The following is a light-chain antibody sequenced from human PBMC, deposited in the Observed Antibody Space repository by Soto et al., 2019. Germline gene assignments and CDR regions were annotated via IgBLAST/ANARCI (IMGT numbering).Light chain of an antibody. Sequence: EIVLRQSTGTLSLSAGERASLSCRASQSVSSSYLAWYQQKPGQAPRLLIYDASNRATGIPDRFSGSGSETDFSLTINRLEPEDFAVYFCQQYGSSPITFGQGTRLEIK. CDR1: QSVSSSY. CDR2: DAS. V-gene: IGKV3-20*01. CDR3: QQYGSSPIT. J-gene: IGKJ5*01.